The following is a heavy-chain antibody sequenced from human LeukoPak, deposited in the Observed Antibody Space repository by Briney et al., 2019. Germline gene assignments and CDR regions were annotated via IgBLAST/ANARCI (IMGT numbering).Heavy chain of an antibody. CDR3: AKDRGYHAFDI. Sequence: TGRSLRLSCAVSGFTLADYAIRWVRHAPGKGLEWVSGISWNSGSIGYADSVKGRFTISRDNAKNSLYLQMNSLRAEYTALYYCAKDRGYHAFDIWGQGTMVTVSS. J-gene: IGHJ3*02. D-gene: IGHD6-13*01. V-gene: IGHV3-9*01. CDR2: ISWNSGSI. CDR1: GFTLADYA.